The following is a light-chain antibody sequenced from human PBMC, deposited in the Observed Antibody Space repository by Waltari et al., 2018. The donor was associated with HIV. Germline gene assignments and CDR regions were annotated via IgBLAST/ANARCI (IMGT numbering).Light chain of an antibody. CDR2: DVS. CDR3: SSYTSSSTPWV. J-gene: IGLJ3*02. CDR1: SSDVGGYNY. Sequence: QSALTQPASVSGSPGQSITISCTGTSSDVGGYNYVSWYQQHPGKAPKLMIYDVSKRPSGVSTLFSSSKSGNTASLTISGLQAEDEADYYCSSYTSSSTPWVFGGGTKLTVL. V-gene: IGLV2-14*03.